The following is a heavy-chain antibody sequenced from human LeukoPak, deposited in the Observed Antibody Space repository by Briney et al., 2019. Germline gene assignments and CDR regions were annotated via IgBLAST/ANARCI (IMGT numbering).Heavy chain of an antibody. D-gene: IGHD1-1*01. CDR3: ARGPPRGKYYYMDV. CDR1: GFTFSSFD. J-gene: IGHJ6*03. Sequence: GGSLRLSCAASGFTFSSFDMHWVRQPTGQGLERVSTIGTASDTYYPGSVEGRFTLSRDNAKNSLYLQMNSLSAGDTAVYYCARGPPRGKYYYMDVWGKGTTVTVSS. CDR2: IGTASDT. V-gene: IGHV3-13*01.